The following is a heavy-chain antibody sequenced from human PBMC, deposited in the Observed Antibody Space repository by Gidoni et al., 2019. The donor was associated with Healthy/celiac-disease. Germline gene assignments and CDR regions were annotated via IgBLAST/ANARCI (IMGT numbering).Heavy chain of an antibody. Sequence: QVQLVQSGAEVKTPGSSVKVSCKASGGTFSSYAISWVRQAPGQGLEWMGGIIPILGIANYAQKFQGRVTITADKSTSTAYMELSSLRSEDTAVYYCARAGPYGDYGEADYWGQGTLVTVSS. CDR2: IIPILGIA. D-gene: IGHD4-17*01. CDR1: GGTFSSYA. J-gene: IGHJ4*02. V-gene: IGHV1-69*10. CDR3: ARAGPYGDYGEADY.